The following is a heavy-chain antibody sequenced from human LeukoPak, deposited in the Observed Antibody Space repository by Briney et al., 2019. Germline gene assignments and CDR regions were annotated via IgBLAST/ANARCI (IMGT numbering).Heavy chain of an antibody. J-gene: IGHJ4*02. Sequence: PGGSLRLSCAASGFTFSSYWMSWVRQAPGKGLEWVANIKQDGSEKYYVDSVKGRFTISRDNAKNSLYLQMNNLRAEDTAVYYCARDSAAYGFGESYDYWGQGTLVTVSS. V-gene: IGHV3-7*01. CDR3: ARDSAAYGFGESYDY. CDR1: GFTFSSYW. CDR2: IKQDGSEK. D-gene: IGHD3-10*01.